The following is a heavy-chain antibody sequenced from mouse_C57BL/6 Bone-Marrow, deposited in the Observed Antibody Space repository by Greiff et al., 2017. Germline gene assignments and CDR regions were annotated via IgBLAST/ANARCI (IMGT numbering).Heavy chain of an antibody. V-gene: IGHV5-4*01. J-gene: IGHJ3*01. Sequence: EVKLMESGGGLVKPGGSLKLSCAASGFTFSSYAMSWVRQTPEKRLEWVATISDGGSYTYYPDNVKGRFTISRDNAKNNRYLQMSHLKSEDTARDYCARDLSNTGVAYWGQGTLVTVSA. CDR1: GFTFSSYA. CDR2: ISDGGSYT. CDR3: ARDLSNTGVAY. D-gene: IGHD1-1*01.